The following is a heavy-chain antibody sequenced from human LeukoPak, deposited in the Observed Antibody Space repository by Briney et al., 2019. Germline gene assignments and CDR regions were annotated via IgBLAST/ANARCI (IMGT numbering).Heavy chain of an antibody. CDR3: ARGSALLALSFDY. Sequence: SVKVSCKASGYTFTSYDINWVRQATGQGLAWVGGIIPIFGTANYAQKFQGRVTITADESTTTAYMELSSLRFEDTAVYYCARGSALLALSFDYWGQGTLVTGSS. CDR1: GYTFTSYD. V-gene: IGHV1-69*13. J-gene: IGHJ4*02. D-gene: IGHD2-15*01. CDR2: IIPIFGTA.